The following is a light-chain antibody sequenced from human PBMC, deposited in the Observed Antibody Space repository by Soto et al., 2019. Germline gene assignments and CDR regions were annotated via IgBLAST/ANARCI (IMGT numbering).Light chain of an antibody. Sequence: EIVLTQSPGTLSLSPGERATLSCRTSQSISSSYLAWSQQKPGQAPRLHISATSSRATGVPDRFSGSGSGTDFTLTISRLEPEDSAVYYCHQYVSSPPAWAFGQGTKVEIK. V-gene: IGKV3-20*01. CDR3: HQYVSSPPAWA. CDR2: ATS. CDR1: QSISSSY. J-gene: IGKJ1*01.